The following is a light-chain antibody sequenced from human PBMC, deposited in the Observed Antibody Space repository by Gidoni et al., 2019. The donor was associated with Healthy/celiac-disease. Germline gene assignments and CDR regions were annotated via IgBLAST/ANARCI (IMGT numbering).Light chain of an antibody. CDR1: QSISSC. V-gene: IGKV1-5*03. CDR2: KAS. CDR3: QQYNSYSPDS. J-gene: IGKJ2*03. Sequence: IQITQSPSTLSASVGDRVTITCRASQSISSCLAWYQQKPGKAPKLLIYKASGLESGVPSRFSGGGSGTEFTLTISSLQPDDFATYYCQQYNSYSPDSFGQGTKLEIK.